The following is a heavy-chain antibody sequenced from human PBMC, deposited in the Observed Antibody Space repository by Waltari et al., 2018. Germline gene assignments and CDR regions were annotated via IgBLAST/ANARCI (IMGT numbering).Heavy chain of an antibody. Sequence: QLQLQESGPGLVKPSETLSLTCTVSGGSISSSRYYWGWIRQPPGKGLEWIGSIYYSGSTYYNPSLKSRVTISVDTSKNQFSLKLSSVTAADTAVYYCASDIAAGTGQFDYWGQGTLVTVSS. CDR1: GGSISSSRYY. CDR3: ASDIAAGTGQFDY. D-gene: IGHD6-13*01. J-gene: IGHJ4*02. CDR2: IYYSGST. V-gene: IGHV4-39*01.